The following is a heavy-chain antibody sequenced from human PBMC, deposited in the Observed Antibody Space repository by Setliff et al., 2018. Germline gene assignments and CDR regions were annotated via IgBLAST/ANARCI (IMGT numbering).Heavy chain of an antibody. Sequence: ASVKVSCKASGYTFTDFGINWVRQAPGQGLEWMGWISPYTGNTYSAQRFQGRVTLTTDTSTSTAYMELRSLRSDDTAIYYCARINFYDATAYYYAPHHWGQGTLVTVSS. D-gene: IGHD3-10*01. J-gene: IGHJ5*02. CDR3: ARINFYDATAYYYAPHH. CDR2: ISPYTGNT. CDR1: GYTFTDFG. V-gene: IGHV1-18*01.